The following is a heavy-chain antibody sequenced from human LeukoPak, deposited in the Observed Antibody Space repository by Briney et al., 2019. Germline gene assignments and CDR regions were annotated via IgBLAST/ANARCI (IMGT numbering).Heavy chain of an antibody. CDR2: IYYSGST. D-gene: IGHD2-21*01. CDR3: ARDIPPIGGGLKWFDP. Sequence: SQTLSLTCSVSGGSIRSGGYYWSWIRQPPGKGLEWIGNIYYSGSTYYNPSLKSRVTISVDTSKNQFSLKLSSVTAADTAVYYCARDIPPIGGGLKWFDPWGQGTLVTVSS. V-gene: IGHV4-30-4*08. CDR1: GGSIRSGGYY. J-gene: IGHJ5*02.